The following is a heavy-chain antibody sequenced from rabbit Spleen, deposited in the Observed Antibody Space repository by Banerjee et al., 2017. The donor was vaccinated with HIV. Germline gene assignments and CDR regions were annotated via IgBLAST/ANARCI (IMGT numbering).Heavy chain of an antibody. J-gene: IGHJ6*01. Sequence: SVEEAGGDLVKPGSPLRLACKASGFDFSSTYYMCWVRQAPGKGLEWIASIYAGSSGGTYSATWAKGRFTISKTSSTTVTLQMTSLTVADTATYFCARDAGTSFSTYGMDLWGPGTLVTVS. CDR2: IYAGSSGGT. V-gene: IGHV1S40*01. CDR3: ARDAGTSFSTYGMDL. D-gene: IGHD8-1*01. CDR1: GFDFSSTYY.